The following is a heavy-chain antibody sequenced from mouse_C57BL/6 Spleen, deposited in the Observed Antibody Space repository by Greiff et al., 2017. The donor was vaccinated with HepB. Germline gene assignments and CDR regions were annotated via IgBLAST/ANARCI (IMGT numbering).Heavy chain of an antibody. CDR3: ARHAYGNYDY. V-gene: IGHV5-9*01. CDR1: GFTFSSYT. Sequence: DVHLVESGGGLVKPGGSLKLSCAASGFTFSSYTMSWVRLTPEKRLEWVATISGGGGNTYYPDSVKGRFTISRDNAKNTLYLQMSSLRSEDTALYYCARHAYGNYDYWGQGTTLTVSS. D-gene: IGHD2-1*01. J-gene: IGHJ2*01. CDR2: ISGGGGNT.